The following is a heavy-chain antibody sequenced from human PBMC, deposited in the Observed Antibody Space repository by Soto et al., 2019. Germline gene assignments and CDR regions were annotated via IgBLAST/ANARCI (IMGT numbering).Heavy chain of an antibody. J-gene: IGHJ4*02. CDR3: ATHDY. CDR1: GFTFSSYG. Sequence: VQLVESGGGVVQPGRSLRLSCAASGFTFSSYGMHWVRQAPGKGLEWVAVISYDGSNKYYADSVKGRFTISRDNSKNTLYLQMNSLRAEDTAVYYCATHDYWGQGTLVTVSS. V-gene: IGHV3-30*03. CDR2: ISYDGSNK.